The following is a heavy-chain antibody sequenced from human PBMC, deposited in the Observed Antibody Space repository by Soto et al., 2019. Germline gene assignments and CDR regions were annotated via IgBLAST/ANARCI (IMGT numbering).Heavy chain of an antibody. CDR1: GFTFSSYA. CDR2: ISYDGSNK. CDR3: ARDFGDSGYDGAHYYYGMDV. V-gene: IGHV3-30-3*01. D-gene: IGHD5-12*01. J-gene: IGHJ6*02. Sequence: QVQLVESGGGVVQPGRSLRLSCAASGFTFSSYAMHWVRQAPGKGLEWVAVISYDGSNKYYADSVKGRFTISRDNSKNTLYLQMNSLRAEDTAVHYCARDFGDSGYDGAHYYYGMDVWGQGTTVTVSS.